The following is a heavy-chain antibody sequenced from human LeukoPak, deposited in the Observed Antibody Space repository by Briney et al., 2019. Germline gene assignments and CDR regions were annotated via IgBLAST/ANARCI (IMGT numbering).Heavy chain of an antibody. CDR1: GFTFSSYA. D-gene: IGHD6-13*01. CDR3: ARGRAAAGTSGLDY. Sequence: PGRSLRLSCAASGFTFSSYAMHWIRQAPGKGLEWVAVISYDGSNKYYADSVKGRFTISRDNSKNTLYLQMNSLRAEDTAVYYCARGRAAAGTSGLDYWGQGTLVTVSS. J-gene: IGHJ4*02. V-gene: IGHV3-30-3*01. CDR2: ISYDGSNK.